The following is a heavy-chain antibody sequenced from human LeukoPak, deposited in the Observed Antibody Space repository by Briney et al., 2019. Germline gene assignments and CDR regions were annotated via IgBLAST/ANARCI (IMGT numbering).Heavy chain of an antibody. J-gene: IGHJ4*02. V-gene: IGHV3-23*01. D-gene: IGHD6-19*01. CDR3: AKRSAYTTGWFFDF. CDR2: ISGSGDNT. CDR1: GFSFATYA. Sequence: PGGSLRLSCAASGFSFATYAMSWVRQAPGEGLEWVSSISGSGDNTYYAESVKGRFTISRGNSKNTLFPQMNSLRAEDTAVFYCAKRSAYTTGWFFDFWGQGTLVTVSS.